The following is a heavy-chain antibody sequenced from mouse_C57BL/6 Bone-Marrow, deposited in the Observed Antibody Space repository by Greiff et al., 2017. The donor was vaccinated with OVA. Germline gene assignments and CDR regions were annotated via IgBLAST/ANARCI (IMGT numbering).Heavy chain of an antibody. CDR3: ARNDSNYEERYAMDY. Sequence: QVQLQQSGPGLVQPSQSLSITCTVSGFSLTSYGVHWVRQSPGKGLEWLGVIWSGGSTDYNAAFISRLSIRKDNPNSQVFFKMNNLQADDTAIYDCARNDSNYEERYAMDYWGQGTSVTVSA. V-gene: IGHV2-2*01. J-gene: IGHJ4*01. D-gene: IGHD2-5*01. CDR1: GFSLTSYG. CDR2: IWSGGST.